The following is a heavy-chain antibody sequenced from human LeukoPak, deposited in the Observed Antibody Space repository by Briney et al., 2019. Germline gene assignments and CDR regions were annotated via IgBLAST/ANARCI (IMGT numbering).Heavy chain of an antibody. CDR3: AKGSYYDFWSGSDWYNWFDP. CDR2: ISGSSSYI. J-gene: IGHJ5*02. V-gene: IGHV3-21*04. CDR1: GFTFSSYS. Sequence: GGSLRLSCAASGFTFSSYSMNWVRQAPGKGLEWVSSISGSSSYIYYADSVKGRFTISRDNSKNTLYLQMNSLRAEDTAVYYCAKGSYYDFWSGSDWYNWFDPWGQGTLVTVSS. D-gene: IGHD3-3*01.